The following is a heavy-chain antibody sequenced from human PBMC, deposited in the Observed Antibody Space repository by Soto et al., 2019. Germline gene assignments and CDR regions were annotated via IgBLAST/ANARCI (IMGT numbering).Heavy chain of an antibody. V-gene: IGHV1-18*04. CDR1: GYTFSSYS. Sequence: ASVKVSCKTSGYTFSSYSINWVRQAPGQGLEWMAWISTHSGNTHYEERVQGRVTVTLDKSARTAFMEMRGLTSDDTAVYFCASDNGYFDLWGQGTRVTVSS. CDR2: ISTHSGNT. J-gene: IGHJ4*02. CDR3: ASDNGYFDL.